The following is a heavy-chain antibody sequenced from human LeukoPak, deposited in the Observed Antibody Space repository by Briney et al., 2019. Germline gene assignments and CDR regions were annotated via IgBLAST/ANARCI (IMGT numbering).Heavy chain of an antibody. D-gene: IGHD5-12*01. Sequence: SETLSLTCTVSGASISGSSHYFWGWIRQTPGKGLEWIGSIYYSGITYYTPSLKSRLTISVDTSKNQFSLKLSSVTATDTAVYYCARAGYSGSDFSVWGKGSTVTVSS. CDR2: IYYSGIT. CDR1: GASISGSSHYF. J-gene: IGHJ6*04. CDR3: ARAGYSGSDFSV. V-gene: IGHV4-39*07.